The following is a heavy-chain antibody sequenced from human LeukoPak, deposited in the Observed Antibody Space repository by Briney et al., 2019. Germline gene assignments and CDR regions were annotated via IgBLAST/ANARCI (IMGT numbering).Heavy chain of an antibody. D-gene: IGHD3-22*01. CDR1: GFTFNSYA. J-gene: IGHJ4*02. CDR3: ARDLSSGPTPTSFDY. V-gene: IGHV3-48*04. Sequence: GGSLRLSCAASGFTFNSYAMNWVRQAPGVGLQWISYITGSSRIIYYADSVKGRFTISRDNAKTSLYLQMNSLRAEDTAVYYCARDLSSGPTPTSFDYWGQGTLVTVSS. CDR2: ITGSSRII.